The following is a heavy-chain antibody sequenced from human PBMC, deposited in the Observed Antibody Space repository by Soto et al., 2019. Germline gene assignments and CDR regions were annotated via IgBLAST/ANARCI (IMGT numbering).Heavy chain of an antibody. CDR1: GFTFSSYA. Sequence: EVQLLESGGGLVQPGGSLSLSCAASGFTFSSYAMSWVRQAPGKGLEWVSAISGSGGSTYYADSVKGRFTISRDNSKNTLYLQMNSLRAEDTAVYYCANLLTIAAAGPNWFDPWGQGTLVTVSS. J-gene: IGHJ5*02. V-gene: IGHV3-23*01. CDR3: ANLLTIAAAGPNWFDP. D-gene: IGHD6-13*01. CDR2: ISGSGGST.